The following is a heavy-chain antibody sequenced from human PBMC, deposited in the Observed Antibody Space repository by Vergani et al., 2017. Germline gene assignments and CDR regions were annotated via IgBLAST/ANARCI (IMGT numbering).Heavy chain of an antibody. V-gene: IGHV1-8*01. Sequence: QVQLVQSGAAVKQPGASVKVSCKASGYTFTSYDINWVRQATXQGLEWVGWMNPNSGNTGYEQKFQGRVTMTRNTSISTDYMELSSLRSEDTAVYYCSRGRRITIFGVAKGYFDYWGQGTLVTVSS. D-gene: IGHD3-3*01. J-gene: IGHJ4*02. CDR2: MNPNSGNT. CDR1: GYTFTSYD. CDR3: SRGRRITIFGVAKGYFDY.